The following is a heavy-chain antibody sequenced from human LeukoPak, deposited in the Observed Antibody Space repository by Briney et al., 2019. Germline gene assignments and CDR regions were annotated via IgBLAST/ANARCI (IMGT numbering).Heavy chain of an antibody. CDR3: AKGEAARPSPPYNWFDP. CDR2: ISGSGGST. Sequence: GGSLRLSCAASGFTFSSYAMSWVHQAPGKGLEWVSAISGSGGSTYYADSVKGRFTISRDNSKNTLYLQMNSLRAEDTAVYYCAKGEAARPSPPYNWFDPWGQGTLVTVSS. J-gene: IGHJ5*02. V-gene: IGHV3-23*01. CDR1: GFTFSSYA. D-gene: IGHD6-6*01.